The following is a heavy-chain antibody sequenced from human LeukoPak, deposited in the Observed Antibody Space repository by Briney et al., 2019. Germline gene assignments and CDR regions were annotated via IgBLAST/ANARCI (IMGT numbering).Heavy chain of an antibody. CDR1: GFTFSSYE. CDR2: ISSSGSTI. Sequence: GGSLRLSCAASGFTFSSYEMNWVRQAPGKGLDWVSYISSSGSTIYYADSVKGRFTISRDNAKNSLYLQMNSLRAEDTAVYYCARDRHYYDSSGYYPYFDYWGQGTLVTVSS. D-gene: IGHD3-22*01. V-gene: IGHV3-48*03. J-gene: IGHJ4*02. CDR3: ARDRHYYDSSGYYPYFDY.